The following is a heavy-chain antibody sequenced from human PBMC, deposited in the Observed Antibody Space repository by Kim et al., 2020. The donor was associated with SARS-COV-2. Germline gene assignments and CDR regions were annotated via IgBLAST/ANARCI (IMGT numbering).Heavy chain of an antibody. V-gene: IGHV3-15*01. Sequence: GGSLRLSCKVSGLTFTDAWMTWVRQAPGKGLEWLGRVQSKSDGGATEYAAHVKGRFFISRDDSANTSFLQLRSLKTDDTAVYFCATGDPKIYEDVLFGKHNSGAYFAYWGRGALVTVSS. CDR2: VQSKSDGGAT. D-gene: IGHD2-21*01. J-gene: IGHJ4*02. CDR3: ATGDPKIYEDVLFGKHNSGAYFAY. CDR1: GLTFTDAW.